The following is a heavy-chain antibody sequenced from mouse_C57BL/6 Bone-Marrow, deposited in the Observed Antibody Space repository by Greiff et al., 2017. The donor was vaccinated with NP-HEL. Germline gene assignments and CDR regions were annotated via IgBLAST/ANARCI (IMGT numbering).Heavy chain of an antibody. Sequence: VQVVESGGGLVQPGGSLKLSCAASGFTFSDYYMYCVRQTPEKRLEWVAYISNGGGSHYYPDPVKGRFTISTDNAKNTLYLQRSRLKSEDTAMYYCARPTYYGSSSWFAYWGQGTLVTVSA. CDR3: ARPTYYGSSSWFAY. V-gene: IGHV5-12*01. CDR2: ISNGGGSH. J-gene: IGHJ3*01. D-gene: IGHD1-1*01. CDR1: GFTFSDYY.